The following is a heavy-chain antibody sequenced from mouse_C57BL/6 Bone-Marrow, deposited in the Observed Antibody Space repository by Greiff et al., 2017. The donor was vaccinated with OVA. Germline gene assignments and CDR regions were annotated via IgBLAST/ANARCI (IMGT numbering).Heavy chain of an antibody. J-gene: IGHJ2*01. CDR3: ARNFYFDY. CDR1: GYTFTSYW. V-gene: IGHV1-64*01. CDR2: IHPNSGST. Sequence: QVQLKQPGAELVKPGASVKLSCMASGYTFTSYWMHWVKQRPGQGLEWIGMIHPNSGSTNYNEKFKSKATLTVDKSSSTAYMQLSSLTSEDSAVYYCARNFYFDYWGQGTTLTVSS.